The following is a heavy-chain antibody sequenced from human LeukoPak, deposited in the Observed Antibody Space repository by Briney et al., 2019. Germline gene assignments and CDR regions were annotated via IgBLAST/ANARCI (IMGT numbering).Heavy chain of an antibody. CDR2: IEGDGSAT. CDR1: GFTFSTYW. V-gene: IGHV3-74*01. J-gene: IGHJ4*02. CDR3: ARDQDIVLY. Sequence: GGSLRLSCAASGFTFSTYWMHWVRQAPGKGLVWVSRIEGDGSATSYADSVKGRFTISRDNAKNSLYLQMNSLRAEDTAVYYCARDQDIVLYWGQGTLVTVSS. D-gene: IGHD5-12*01.